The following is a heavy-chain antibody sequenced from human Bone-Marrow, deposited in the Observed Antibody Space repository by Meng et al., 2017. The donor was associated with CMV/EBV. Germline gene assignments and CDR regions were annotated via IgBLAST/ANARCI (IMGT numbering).Heavy chain of an antibody. CDR3: ARSGSGWYGGGMDY. V-gene: IGHV1-8*03. D-gene: IGHD6-19*01. CDR1: GYNFFNYD. CDR2: INPKSGNT. J-gene: IGHJ4*02. Sequence: ASVKVSCKASGYNFFNYDINWLRHTTGQGLEYMGWINPKSGNTDYARKFQGRITFTRNTSTNTAFMEVNSLRSEDTAFYYCARSGSGWYGGGMDYWGQGTRVTGSS.